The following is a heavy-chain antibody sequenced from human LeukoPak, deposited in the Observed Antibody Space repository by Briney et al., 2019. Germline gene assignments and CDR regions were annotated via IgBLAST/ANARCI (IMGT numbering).Heavy chain of an antibody. Sequence: GGSLRLSCAASGFTVSSNYMSWVRQAPGTGLEWVSVIYSGGSTYYADSVKGRFTISRDNSKNTLYLQMNSLRAEDTAVYYCARDRRYCSGSTCYSGVDYWGQGTLVTVSS. CDR2: IYSGGST. D-gene: IGHD2-15*01. V-gene: IGHV3-53*01. CDR1: GFTVSSNY. J-gene: IGHJ4*02. CDR3: ARDRRYCSGSTCYSGVDY.